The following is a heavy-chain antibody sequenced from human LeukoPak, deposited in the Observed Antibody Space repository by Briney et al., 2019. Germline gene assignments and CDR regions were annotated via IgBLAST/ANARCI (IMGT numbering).Heavy chain of an antibody. CDR2: IIPIFGTA. V-gene: IGHV1-69*13. Sequence: SVKVSCKASGGTFSSYAISWVRQAPGQGLEWMGGIIPIFGTANYAQKFQGRVTITADESTSTAYMELSSLRSEDTAVYYCAKGTGDNRNYYYYMDVWGKGTTVTVSS. CDR1: GGTFSSYA. CDR3: AKGTGDNRNYYYYMDV. D-gene: IGHD1-14*01. J-gene: IGHJ6*03.